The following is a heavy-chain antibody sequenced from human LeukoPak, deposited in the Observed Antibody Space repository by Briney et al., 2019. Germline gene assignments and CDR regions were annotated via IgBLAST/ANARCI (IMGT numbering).Heavy chain of an antibody. Sequence: PSETLSLTCTVSGGSISSSSYYWGWIRQPPGKGLEWIVSIYYSGSTYYNPSLKSRVTISVDTSKNQFSLKLSSVTAADTAVYYCARLRGYSYGWKTLYYFDYWGQGTLVTVSS. CDR3: ARLRGYSYGWKTLYYFDY. V-gene: IGHV4-39*01. D-gene: IGHD5-18*01. J-gene: IGHJ4*02. CDR2: IYYSGST. CDR1: GGSISSSSYY.